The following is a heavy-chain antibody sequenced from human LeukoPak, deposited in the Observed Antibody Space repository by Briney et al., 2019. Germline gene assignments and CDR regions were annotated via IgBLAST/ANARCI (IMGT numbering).Heavy chain of an antibody. J-gene: IGHJ5*02. CDR3: ARDPGLSYDSSGHNWFDP. V-gene: IGHV4-4*07. CDR1: GGSISSYY. Sequence: PSETLSLTCTVSGGSISSYYWSWIRQPAGKGLEWIGRIYTSGSTNYNPSLKSRVTMSVDTSKNQFSLKLSSVTAADTAVYYCARDPGLSYDSSGHNWFDPWGQGTLVTVSS. CDR2: IYTSGST. D-gene: IGHD3-22*01.